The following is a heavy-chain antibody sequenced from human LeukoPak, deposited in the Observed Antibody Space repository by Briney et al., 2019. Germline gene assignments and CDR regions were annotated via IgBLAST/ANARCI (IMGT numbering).Heavy chain of an antibody. J-gene: IGHJ5*02. CDR3: ASFTMP. Sequence: PGGSLRLSCAASRFSFSIYAMHWVCQAPGKGLEWVAIISYDGSNKYYADSVKGRFTISRDNAKNSLYLQTNSLRAEDTGLYYCASFTMPWGQGTLVTVSS. CDR1: RFSFSIYA. D-gene: IGHD3-3*01. V-gene: IGHV3-30*04. CDR2: ISYDGSNK.